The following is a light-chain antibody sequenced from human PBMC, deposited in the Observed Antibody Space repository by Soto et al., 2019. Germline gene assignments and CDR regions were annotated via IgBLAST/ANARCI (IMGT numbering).Light chain of an antibody. V-gene: IGLV1-51*01. Sequence: QSVLTQPPSVSAAPGQKVTISCSGASSNIGDNHVSWYQHLPGTAPRLLIYDTTKRPSGIPDRFSVFKSGTSATLGITGLQAGDEADYYCGAWDSSLRAFVFGTGTKVTVL. CDR3: GAWDSSLRAFV. CDR2: DTT. CDR1: SSNIGDNH. J-gene: IGLJ1*01.